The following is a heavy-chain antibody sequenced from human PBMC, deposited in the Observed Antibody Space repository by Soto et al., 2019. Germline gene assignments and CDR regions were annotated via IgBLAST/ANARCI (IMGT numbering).Heavy chain of an antibody. CDR2: INHSGST. J-gene: IGHJ6*02. D-gene: IGHD3-16*02. CDR3: ARGPYSVFALFFGELSTAYYYYGMDV. Sequence: PSETLSLTCAVYGGSFSGYYWSWIRQPPGKGLEWIGEINHSGSTNYNPSLKSRVTISVDTSKNQFSLKLSSVTAADTAVYYCARGPYSVFALFFGELSTAYYYYGMDVCGQGTMVTVSS. CDR1: GGSFSGYY. V-gene: IGHV4-34*01.